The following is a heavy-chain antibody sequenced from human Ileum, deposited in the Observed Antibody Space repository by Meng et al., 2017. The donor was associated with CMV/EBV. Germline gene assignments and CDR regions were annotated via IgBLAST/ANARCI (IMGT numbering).Heavy chain of an antibody. J-gene: IGHJ3*01. Sequence: GGSLRLSCVASGFTFSSYAMNWVRQAPGKGLEWVSSISSSSSFIHYADSVRGRFTISRDFAKNSLYLQMNSLRAEDTAVYYCARDLRPCGADCSGSAFALWAKGQWSPSPQ. CDR1: GFTFSSYA. CDR2: ISSSSSFI. D-gene: IGHD2-21*01. CDR3: ARDLRPCGADCSGSAFAL. V-gene: IGHV3-21*01.